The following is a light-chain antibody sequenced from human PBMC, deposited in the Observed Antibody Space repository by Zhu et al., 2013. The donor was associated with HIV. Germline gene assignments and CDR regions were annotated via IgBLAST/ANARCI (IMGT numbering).Light chain of an antibody. Sequence: EIVLTQSPGTLSLSPGERATLSCRASQSVSSNLAWYQQKPGQSPRLLIYDATNRATGVPARFSGGGSGTDYTLTISNLDPEDSAVYYCHQRSNWPRTFGQGTTIEI. J-gene: IGKJ1*01. V-gene: IGKV3-11*01. CDR2: DAT. CDR3: HQRSNWPRT. CDR1: QSVSSN.